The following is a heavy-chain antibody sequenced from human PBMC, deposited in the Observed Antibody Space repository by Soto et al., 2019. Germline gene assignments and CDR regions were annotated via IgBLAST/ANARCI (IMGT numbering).Heavy chain of an antibody. CDR3: AKDLSQAYYYGSGSRAFDY. CDR2: ISGSGGST. Sequence: GGSLRLSCAASGFTFSSYAMSWVRQAPGKGLEWVSAISGSGGSTYYADSVKGRFTISRDNSKNTLYLQMNSLRAEDTAVYYCAKDLSQAYYYGSGSRAFDYWGQGTLVTVSS. CDR1: GFTFSSYA. J-gene: IGHJ4*02. V-gene: IGHV3-23*01. D-gene: IGHD3-10*01.